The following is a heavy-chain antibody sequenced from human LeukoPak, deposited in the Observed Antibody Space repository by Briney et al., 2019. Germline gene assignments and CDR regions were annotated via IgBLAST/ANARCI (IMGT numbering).Heavy chain of an antibody. CDR1: GYTFTSYA. Sequence: ASVKVSCKASGYTFTSYAMNWVRQAPGQGLEWMGWINTNTGNPTYAQGFTGRFVFSLDTSVSTAYLQISSLKAEDTAVYYCARSDNDGDYLGVGFDYWGQGTLVTVSS. D-gene: IGHD4-17*01. J-gene: IGHJ4*02. CDR3: ARSDNDGDYLGVGFDY. V-gene: IGHV7-4-1*02. CDR2: INTNTGNP.